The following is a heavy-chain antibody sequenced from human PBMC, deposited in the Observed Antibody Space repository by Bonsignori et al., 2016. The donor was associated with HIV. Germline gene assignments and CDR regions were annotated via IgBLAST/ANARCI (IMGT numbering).Heavy chain of an antibody. Sequence: SETLSLTCTVSGGSISSGGSHWSWIRQPAGKALEWIGRIYTSGSTNYNPSLKSRVTISVDTSKNQFSLRLSSVAAADTAVYYCARLLVGAERGSYYYYMDVWGKGTTVTVSS. CDR3: ARLLVGAERGSYYYYMDV. V-gene: IGHV4-61*02. CDR1: GGSISSGGSH. CDR2: IYTSGST. D-gene: IGHD2-15*01. J-gene: IGHJ6*03.